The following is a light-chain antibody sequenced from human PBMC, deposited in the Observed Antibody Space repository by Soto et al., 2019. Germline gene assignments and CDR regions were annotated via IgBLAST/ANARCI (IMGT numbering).Light chain of an antibody. CDR2: GAS. V-gene: IGKV3-20*01. CDR3: EQYGSSGT. Sequence: PLSLSPVGRGPLCCRASQSVSNNYLAWYQQKPGQAPRLLIYGASNRATGISDRFSGSGSGTDFTLTISRLEPEDFAVYYCEQYGSSGTFGGGTKVDIK. CDR1: QSVSNNY. J-gene: IGKJ4*02.